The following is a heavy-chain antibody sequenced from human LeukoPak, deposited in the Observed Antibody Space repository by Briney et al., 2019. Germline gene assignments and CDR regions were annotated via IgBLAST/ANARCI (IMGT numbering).Heavy chain of an antibody. CDR2: VYYSGST. CDR1: GGSISSYD. J-gene: IGHJ5*02. CDR3: ARAANTAMVTGRFDP. V-gene: IGHV4-59*01. Sequence: SETLSLTCTVSGGSISSYDWSWIRQPPGKGPEWIGFVYYSGSTYIPSLKSRVTMSLDTSKSQFSPKLNSVTAADTAVYYWARAANTAMVTGRFDPWGQGTLVTVSS. D-gene: IGHD5-18*01.